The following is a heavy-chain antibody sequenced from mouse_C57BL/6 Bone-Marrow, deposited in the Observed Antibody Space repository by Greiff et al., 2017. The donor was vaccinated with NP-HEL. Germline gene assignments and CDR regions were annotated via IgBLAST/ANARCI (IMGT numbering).Heavy chain of an antibody. CDR1: GYTFTSYW. Sequence: EVQLQQSGTVLARPGASVKMSCKTSGYTFTSYWMHWVKQRPGQGLEWIGAIYPGNSDTSYNQKFKGKAKLTAVTSASTAYMELSSLTNEDSAVYYCTRVCYYGSSFYYFDYWGQGTTLTVSS. V-gene: IGHV1-5*01. D-gene: IGHD1-1*01. CDR2: IYPGNSDT. J-gene: IGHJ2*01. CDR3: TRVCYYGSSFYYFDY.